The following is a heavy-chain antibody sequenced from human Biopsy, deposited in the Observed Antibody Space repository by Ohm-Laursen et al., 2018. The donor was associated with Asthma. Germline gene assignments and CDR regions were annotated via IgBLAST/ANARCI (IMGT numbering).Heavy chain of an antibody. D-gene: IGHD7-27*01. CDR1: GGSMSSSSYY. Sequence: TLSLTCIVSGGSMSSSSYYWGWIRQPPGKGLEWMGSISYTGSAYHNPSLKSRVTISVDPSKNHFSLKLSSVTAADTAVYYCARHWDWGSFFDYWGQGTPVTVSS. V-gene: IGHV4-39*01. CDR3: ARHWDWGSFFDY. CDR2: ISYTGSA. J-gene: IGHJ4*02.